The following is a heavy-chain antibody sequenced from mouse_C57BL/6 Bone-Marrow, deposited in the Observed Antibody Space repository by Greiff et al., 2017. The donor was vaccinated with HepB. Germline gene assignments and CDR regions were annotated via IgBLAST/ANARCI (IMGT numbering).Heavy chain of an antibody. D-gene: IGHD3-3*01. J-gene: IGHJ3*01. CDR2: IYPGDGDT. CDR1: GYAFSSSW. V-gene: IGHV1-80*01. CDR3: ARGTIPKAY. Sequence: QVQLKQSGPELVKPGASVKISCKASGYAFSSSWMNWVKQRPGKGLEWIGQIYPGDGDTNYNGKFKGKATLTADKSSSTAYMQLSSLTSEDSAVYFCARGTIPKAYWGQGTLVTVSA.